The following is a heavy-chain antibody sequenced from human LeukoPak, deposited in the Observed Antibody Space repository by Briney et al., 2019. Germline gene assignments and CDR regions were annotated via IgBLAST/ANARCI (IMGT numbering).Heavy chain of an antibody. CDR3: ARDRCSGGSCPLDY. CDR1: GFTFSNYA. D-gene: IGHD2-15*01. Sequence: GGSLRLSCAASGFTFSNYAMNWVRQAPGKGLEWVSSISSSSSYIYYADSVEGRFTISRDNAKNSLYLQMNSLRAEDTAVYYCARDRCSGGSCPLDYWGQGTLVTVSS. CDR2: ISSSSSYI. J-gene: IGHJ4*02. V-gene: IGHV3-21*01.